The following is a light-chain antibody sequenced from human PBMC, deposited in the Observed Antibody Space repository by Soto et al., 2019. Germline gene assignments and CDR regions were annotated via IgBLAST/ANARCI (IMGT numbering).Light chain of an antibody. Sequence: QSVLTQPASVSGSPGQSITISCTGTSSDVGDYNYVSWYQQHPGKAPKLMIYEVSNRPSGVSNRFSGSKSGNTASLTISGLQAEDEADYYCSSYTSSSDYVLGTGTKVTVL. V-gene: IGLV2-14*01. CDR1: SSDVGDYNY. CDR3: SSYTSSSDYV. CDR2: EVS. J-gene: IGLJ1*01.